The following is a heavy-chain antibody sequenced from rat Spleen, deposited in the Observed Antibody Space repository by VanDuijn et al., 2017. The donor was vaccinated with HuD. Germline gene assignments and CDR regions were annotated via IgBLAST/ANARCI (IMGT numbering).Heavy chain of an antibody. V-gene: IGHV2-32*01. CDR1: GFSLTSYH. CDR3: AREDILWVSHY. D-gene: IGHD1-9*01. CDR2: IWGDGST. Sequence: QVQLKESGPGLVKPSETLSLTCTVSGFSLTSYHVSWVRQPPGKGLEWMGVIWGDGSTAYNSALKSRLSISRDTSKSQVFLKMNSLQTEDTATYYCAREDILWVSHYWGQGVMVTVSS. J-gene: IGHJ2*01.